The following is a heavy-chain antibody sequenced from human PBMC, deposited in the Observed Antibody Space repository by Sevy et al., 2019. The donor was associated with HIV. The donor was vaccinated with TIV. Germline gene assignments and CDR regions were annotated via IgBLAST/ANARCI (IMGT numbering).Heavy chain of an antibody. D-gene: IGHD3-22*01. V-gene: IGHV3-21*01. Sequence: GGSLRLSCAASGFSLSSYSMNWVRQAPGKGLEWVSSISRSSSYIYYADSVKGRFTISRDNAKNSLYLQMNSLRAEDTAVYYCARTYYYDSSGYYWHWGQGALVTVSS. CDR1: GFSLSSYS. CDR3: ARTYYYDSSGYYWH. CDR2: ISRSSSYI. J-gene: IGHJ4*02.